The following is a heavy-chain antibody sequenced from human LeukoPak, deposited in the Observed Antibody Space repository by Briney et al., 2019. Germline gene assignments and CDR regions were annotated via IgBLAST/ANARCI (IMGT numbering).Heavy chain of an antibody. CDR2: IYTSGST. Sequence: SETLSLTCTVSGGSISSYYWSWIRQPAGKGLEWIGRIYTSGSTNYNPSLKSRVTMSVDTSKNQFSLKLSSVTAPDTAVYYCARDGARWLQFRYYFDYWGQGTLVTVSS. CDR1: GGSISSYY. CDR3: ARDGARWLQFRYYFDY. D-gene: IGHD5-24*01. J-gene: IGHJ4*02. V-gene: IGHV4-4*07.